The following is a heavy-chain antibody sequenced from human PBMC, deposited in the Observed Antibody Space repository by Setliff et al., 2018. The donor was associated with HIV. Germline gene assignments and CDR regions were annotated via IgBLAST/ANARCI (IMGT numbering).Heavy chain of an antibody. CDR1: GYTFINYH. Sequence: GASVKVSCKASGYTFINYHITWVRQAPGQGLEWVGSISASSVNTNYTQGRVTMTTDISTSTAYMELSSLRSEDTAVYYCARDPTYNEFWSGFLGWFDPWGQGTLVTVSS. V-gene: IGHV1-18*01. CDR2: ISASSVNT. CDR3: ARDPTYNEFWSGFLGWFDP. J-gene: IGHJ5*02. D-gene: IGHD3-3*01.